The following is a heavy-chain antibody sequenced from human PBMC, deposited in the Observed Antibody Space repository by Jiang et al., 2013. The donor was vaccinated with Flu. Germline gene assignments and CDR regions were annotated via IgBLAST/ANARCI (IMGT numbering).Heavy chain of an antibody. CDR3: ATDPTAGDNYGSGSYYD. Sequence: SGAEVKKPGATVKISCKVSGYTFTDYYMHWVQQAPGKGLEWMGLVDPEDGEAIYAEKFQGRVTITADTSTDTAYMELSSLRSEDTAVYYCATDPTAGDNYGSGSYYDWGQGTLVTVSS. CDR1: GYTFTDYY. CDR2: VDPEDGEA. D-gene: IGHD3-10*01. V-gene: IGHV1-69-2*01. J-gene: IGHJ4*02.